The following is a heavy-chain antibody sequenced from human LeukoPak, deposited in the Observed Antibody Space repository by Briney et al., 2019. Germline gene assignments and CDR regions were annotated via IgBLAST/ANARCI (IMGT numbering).Heavy chain of an antibody. Sequence: GASVKVSCKASGYTFTGYYMHWVRQAPGQGLEWMGWINPNSGGTNYAQKFQGRVTMTRDTSISTAYMELSRLRSDGTAVYYCARVEDSRITIFGVVSSGMDVWGQGTMVTVSS. CDR1: GYTFTGYY. D-gene: IGHD3-3*01. CDR2: INPNSGGT. J-gene: IGHJ6*02. CDR3: ARVEDSRITIFGVVSSGMDV. V-gene: IGHV1-2*02.